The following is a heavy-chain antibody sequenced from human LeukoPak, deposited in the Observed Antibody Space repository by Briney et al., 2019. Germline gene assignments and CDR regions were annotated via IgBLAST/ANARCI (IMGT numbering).Heavy chain of an antibody. J-gene: IGHJ5*02. V-gene: IGHV1-18*01. CDR2: ISAYNGNT. Sequence: ASYTVSSKASGYAFTNNGNRWVRQAPGQGIEWMGWISAYNGNTNYAQKLQGRVTMTTDTSTSTAYMELRSLRSDDTAVYYCARDSYWFDPWGQGTLVTVSS. CDR3: ARDSYWFDP. CDR1: GYAFTNNG.